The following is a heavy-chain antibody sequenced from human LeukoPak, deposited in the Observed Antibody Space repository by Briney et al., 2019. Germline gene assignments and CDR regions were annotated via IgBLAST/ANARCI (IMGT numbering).Heavy chain of an antibody. CDR3: ARGVLGPYYFDL. CDR2: IHYTGAT. CDR1: GGTFRGYY. V-gene: IGHV4-34*01. D-gene: IGHD7-27*01. J-gene: IGHJ2*01. Sequence: SETLSLTCAVYGGTFRGYYWSWIRQPPGKGLEGIGEIHYTGATNYKPSLKSRVTISGDPSKNQVSLRVYSVTAADTAVYYCARGVLGPYYFDLWGRGTLVTVSS.